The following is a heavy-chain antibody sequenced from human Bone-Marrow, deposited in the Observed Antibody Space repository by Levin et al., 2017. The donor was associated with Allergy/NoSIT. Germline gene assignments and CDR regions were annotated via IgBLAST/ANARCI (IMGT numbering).Heavy chain of an antibody. CDR1: GFTFDDHA. J-gene: IGHJ6*02. CDR3: ARGMKAARPYYGMDV. Sequence: SLKISCVVSGFTFDDHAMHWVRQGPGRGLEWVSAITWNSVDVAYADSVKGRFTISRDNAKNSLYLEMKDLRPEDTAVYYCARGMKAARPYYGMDVWGRGTAVTVFS. CDR2: ITWNSVDV. V-gene: IGHV3-9*01.